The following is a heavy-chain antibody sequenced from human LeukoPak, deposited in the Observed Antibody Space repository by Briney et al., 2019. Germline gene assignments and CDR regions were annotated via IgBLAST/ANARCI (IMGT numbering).Heavy chain of an antibody. D-gene: IGHD6-19*01. J-gene: IGHJ4*02. Sequence: PSETLSLTCTVSGGSISSYYWSWIRQPAGKGLEWIGRICTSGSTNYNPSLKSRVTISVDKSKNQFSLKLSSVTAADTAVYYCARARLAVAGTIFDYWGQGTLVTVSS. CDR3: ARARLAVAGTIFDY. CDR1: GGSISSYY. CDR2: ICTSGST. V-gene: IGHV4-4*07.